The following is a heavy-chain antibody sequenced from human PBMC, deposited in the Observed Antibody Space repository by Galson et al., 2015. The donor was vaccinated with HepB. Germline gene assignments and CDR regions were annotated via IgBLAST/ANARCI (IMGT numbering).Heavy chain of an antibody. V-gene: IGHV3-23*01. D-gene: IGHD6-19*01. J-gene: IGHJ4*02. Sequence: SLRLSCAASGFTFSSYAMSWVRQTPGKGLEWVSAISGRGGSTYYADYVKGRFTIARDNSKNSLYLQMDSLRAEDTAVYYCAKGRSIAVAGSPFDYWGQGTLVTVSS. CDR1: GFTFSSYA. CDR3: AKGRSIAVAGSPFDY. CDR2: ISGRGGST.